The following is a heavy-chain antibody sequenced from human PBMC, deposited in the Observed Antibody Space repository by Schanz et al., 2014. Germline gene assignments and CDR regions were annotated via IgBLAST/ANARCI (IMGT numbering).Heavy chain of an antibody. CDR2: ISYDGSNQ. CDR3: AKEESPPSLVDY. CDR1: GFTVRSYA. V-gene: IGHV3-30*04. J-gene: IGHJ4*02. Sequence: QVQLVESGGGVVQPGRSLRLSCADSGFTVRSYAMHWVRQAPGKGLEWVAAISYDGSNQYYTDSVKGRFTVSRDNSKNTVYLQMNSLRAEDTAVYYCAKEESPPSLVDYWGQGTLVTVSS.